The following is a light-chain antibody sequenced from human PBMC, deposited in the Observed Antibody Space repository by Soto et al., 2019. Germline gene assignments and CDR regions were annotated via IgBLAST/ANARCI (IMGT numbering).Light chain of an antibody. CDR2: EVT. CDR3: SSFTTRDTWV. CDR1: STDVGAHNH. Sequence: QSALTQPASVSGSPGQSIIISCTGTSTDVGAHNHVSSYQQHSDKAPKLIIYEVTDRPSGVSNRFSGSKSDKTAFLTISGLQAEDEADYYRSSFTTRDTWVFGGGTKLTVL. J-gene: IGLJ3*02. V-gene: IGLV2-14*01.